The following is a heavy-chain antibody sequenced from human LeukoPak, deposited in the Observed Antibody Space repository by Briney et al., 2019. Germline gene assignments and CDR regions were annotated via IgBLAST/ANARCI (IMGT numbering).Heavy chain of an antibody. V-gene: IGHV1-8*01. CDR2: MNPNSGNT. J-gene: IGHJ3*02. CDR3: AAGYDSKHYDAFDI. D-gene: IGHD5-12*01. Sequence: ASVKVSCKASGYTFTSYDINWVRQATGQGLEWMGWMNPNSGNTGYAQKFQGRVTMTRNTSISTAYMELSSLRSEDTAVYYCAAGYDSKHYDAFDIWGQGTMVTVSS. CDR1: GYTFTSYD.